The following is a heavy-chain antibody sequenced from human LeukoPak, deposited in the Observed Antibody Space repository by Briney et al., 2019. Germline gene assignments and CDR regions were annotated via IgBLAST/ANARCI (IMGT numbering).Heavy chain of an antibody. V-gene: IGHV1-18*01. Sequence: ASVKVSCKASGYSFSSYGISWVRQAPGQGLEWMGWISAYNGNTNYAQRLQGRVAMTTDTSTSTAYMELRSLTSDDTAVYYCARVPSGGPFDYWGQGTLVTVSS. CDR3: ARVPSGGPFDY. CDR1: GYSFSSYG. D-gene: IGHD2-15*01. CDR2: ISAYNGNT. J-gene: IGHJ4*02.